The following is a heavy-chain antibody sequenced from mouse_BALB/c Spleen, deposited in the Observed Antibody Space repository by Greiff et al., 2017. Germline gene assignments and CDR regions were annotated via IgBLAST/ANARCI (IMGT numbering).Heavy chain of an antibody. Sequence: QVQLQQSGAELAKPGASVKMSCKASGYTFTSYWMHWVKQRPGQGLEWIGYINPSTGYTEYNQKFKDKATLTADKSSSTAYMQLSSLTSEDSAVYYCARSAATLAPAWFAYWGQGTLVTVSA. CDR1: GYTFTSYW. CDR2: INPSTGYT. D-gene: IGHD1-1*01. J-gene: IGHJ3*01. V-gene: IGHV1-7*01. CDR3: ARSAATLAPAWFAY.